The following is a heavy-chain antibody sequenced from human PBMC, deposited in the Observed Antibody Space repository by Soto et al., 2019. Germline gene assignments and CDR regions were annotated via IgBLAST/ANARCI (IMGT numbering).Heavy chain of an antibody. V-gene: IGHV2-70*01. J-gene: IGHJ4*02. CDR3: ARIRPGDSSGWYAPFDY. D-gene: IGHD6-19*01. CDR2: IDWDDDK. Sequence: SVPTLVNPTQTLTLTCTFSGFSLSTSGMCVSWIRQPPGKALEWLALIDWDDDKYYSTSLKTRLTISKDTSKNQVVLTMTNMDPVDTATYYCARIRPGDSSGWYAPFDYWGQGTLVTVSS. CDR1: GFSLSTSGMC.